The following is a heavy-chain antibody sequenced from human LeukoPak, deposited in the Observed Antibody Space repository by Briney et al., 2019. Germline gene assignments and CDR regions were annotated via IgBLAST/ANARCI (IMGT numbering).Heavy chain of an antibody. CDR2: IYTSGST. J-gene: IGHJ6*03. CDR1: GGSISSGSYY. Sequence: SETLSLTCTVSGGSISSGSYYWSWIRQPAGKGLEWIGRIYTSGSTNYNPSLKSRVTMSVDTSTNQFSLKLSSVTAADTAVYYCARGEYQLLSAYYYYYYMDVWGKGTTVTVSS. CDR3: ARGEYQLLSAYYYYYYMDV. V-gene: IGHV4-61*02. D-gene: IGHD2-2*01.